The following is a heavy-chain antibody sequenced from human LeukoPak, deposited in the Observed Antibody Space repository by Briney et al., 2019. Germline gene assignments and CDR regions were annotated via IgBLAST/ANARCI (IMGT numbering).Heavy chain of an antibody. V-gene: IGHV3-23*01. CDR1: GFSFSDYN. J-gene: IGHJ4*02. D-gene: IGHD2-21*01. CDR3: AKAPVTTCRGAYCYPFDY. CDR2: ISDSGNT. Sequence: PGGSLRLSCAASGFSFSDYNMNWVRQAPGKALEWVSAISDSGNTYHADSVKGRFTISRDSSKNTLFLQMNRLRPEDAAVYYCAKAPVTTCRGAYCYPFDYWGQGTLVTVSS.